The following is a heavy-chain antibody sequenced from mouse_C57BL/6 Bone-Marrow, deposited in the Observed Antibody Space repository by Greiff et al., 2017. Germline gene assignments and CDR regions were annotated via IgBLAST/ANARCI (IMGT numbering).Heavy chain of an antibody. CDR2: IYPGGGYT. CDR3: ARLGPFPFAY. Sequence: VQLQQSGAELVRPGTSVKMSCTASGYTFTNYWIGWAKQRPGHGLEWIGDIYPGGGYTNYNEQFKGKATLTADKSSSTAYMQFSSLTSEDSAIYYCARLGPFPFAYWGQGTLVTVAA. CDR1: GYTFTNYW. V-gene: IGHV1-63*01. D-gene: IGHD4-1*01. J-gene: IGHJ3*01.